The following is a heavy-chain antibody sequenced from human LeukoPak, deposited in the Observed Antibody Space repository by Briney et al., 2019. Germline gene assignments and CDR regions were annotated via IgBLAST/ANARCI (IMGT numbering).Heavy chain of an antibody. V-gene: IGHV1-46*01. Sequence: ASVKVSCKASGYSFTSHYMHWVRQAPGQGLEWMGLINPRGTATRYAESFQGRVTMTEDTSTDTAYMELSGLRSEDTAVYYCATQLSSGWPLRHLPFDYWGQGTLVTVSS. J-gene: IGHJ4*02. CDR2: INPRGTAT. D-gene: IGHD3-22*01. CDR1: GYSFTSHY. CDR3: ATQLSSGWPLRHLPFDY.